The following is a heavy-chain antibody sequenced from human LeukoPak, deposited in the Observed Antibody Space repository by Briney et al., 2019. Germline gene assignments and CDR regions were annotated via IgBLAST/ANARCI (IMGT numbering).Heavy chain of an antibody. J-gene: IGHJ4*02. CDR1: GGTFSSYA. D-gene: IGHD3-22*01. V-gene: IGHV1-69*04. CDR2: IIPILGIA. Sequence: GASVKVSCKASGGTFSSYAISWVRQAPGQGLEWMGRIIPILGIANYAQKFQGRVTITADKSTSTAYMELSSLRSEDTAVYYCARTYYYDSSGYYSLFYWGQGTLVTVSS. CDR3: ARTYYYDSSGYYSLFY.